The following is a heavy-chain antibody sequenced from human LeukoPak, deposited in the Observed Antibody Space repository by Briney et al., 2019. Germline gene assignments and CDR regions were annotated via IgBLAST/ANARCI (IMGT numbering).Heavy chain of an antibody. CDR2: IYYSGST. V-gene: IGHV4-59*01. CDR3: ARVIALDDYDSSGYLDY. J-gene: IGHJ4*02. CDR1: GGSISSYY. D-gene: IGHD3-22*01. Sequence: SETPSLTCTVSGGSISSYYWSWIRQPPGKGLEWIGYIYYSGSTNYNPSLKSRVTISVDTPKNQFSLKLSSVTAADTAVYYCARVIALDDYDSSGYLDYWGQGTLVTVSS.